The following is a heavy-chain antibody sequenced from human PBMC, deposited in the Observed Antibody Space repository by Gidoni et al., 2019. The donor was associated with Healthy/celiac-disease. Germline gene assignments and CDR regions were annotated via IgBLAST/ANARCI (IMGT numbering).Heavy chain of an antibody. D-gene: IGHD2-15*01. CDR2: ISYDGSNK. Sequence: QVQLVESGGGVVQPGRSLRLSCAAPGFTFSSYAMHWVRQAPGKGLEWVAVISYDGSNKYYADSVKGRFTISRDNSKNTLYLQMNSLRAEDTAVYYCARDIVVVVAAASHFWFDPWGQGTLVTVSS. CDR1: GFTFSSYA. CDR3: ARDIVVVVAAASHFWFDP. J-gene: IGHJ5*02. V-gene: IGHV3-30-3*01.